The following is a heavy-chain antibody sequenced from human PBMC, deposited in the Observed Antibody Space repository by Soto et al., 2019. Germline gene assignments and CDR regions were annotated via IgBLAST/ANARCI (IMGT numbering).Heavy chain of an antibody. CDR1: GFTFSSYA. D-gene: IGHD3-22*01. V-gene: IGHV3-64D*06. CDR2: ISSNGGST. Sequence: GGSLRLSCTASGFTFSSYAMHWVRQAPGKGLEYVSAISSNGGSTYYPDSVKGRFTISRDNSKNTLYLQMSSLRAEDTAVYYCVKDLGGYYDDSRGDSDYWGQGTLVTVSS. CDR3: VKDLGGYYDDSRGDSDY. J-gene: IGHJ4*02.